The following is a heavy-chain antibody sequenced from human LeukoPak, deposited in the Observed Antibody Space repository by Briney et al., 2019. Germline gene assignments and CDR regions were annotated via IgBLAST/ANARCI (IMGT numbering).Heavy chain of an antibody. V-gene: IGHV4-59*01. CDR2: IYYSGST. CDR1: GGSISSYY. Sequence: SETLSLTCTVSGGSISSYYWSWIRQPPGKGLEWIGYIYYSGSTNYNPSLKSRVTISVDTSKNQFSLKLSSATAADTAVYYCARLSPGAARDFDYWGQGTLVTVSS. D-gene: IGHD6-6*01. J-gene: IGHJ4*02. CDR3: ARLSPGAARDFDY.